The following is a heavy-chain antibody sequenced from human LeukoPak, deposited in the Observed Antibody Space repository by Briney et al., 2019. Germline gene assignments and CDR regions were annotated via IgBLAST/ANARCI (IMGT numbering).Heavy chain of an antibody. D-gene: IGHD3-3*01. Sequence: GGSLRLSCAASGFTISNNYMSWVRQAPGRMEWLSVSYSGETQYADSVKGRFTISRDDSKNTVYLQMNSLRDEDTDTYYCVRDQFSWGQGTTVTVSS. V-gene: IGHV3-66*01. CDR1: GFTISNNY. CDR3: VRDQFS. CDR2: SYSGET. J-gene: IGHJ6*02.